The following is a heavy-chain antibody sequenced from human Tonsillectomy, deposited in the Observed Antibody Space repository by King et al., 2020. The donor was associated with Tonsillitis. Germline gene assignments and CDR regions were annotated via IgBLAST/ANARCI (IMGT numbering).Heavy chain of an antibody. J-gene: IGHJ4*02. Sequence: VQLVESGAEVKKPGSSVKVSCKASGGTFSSYAISWVRQAPGQGLEWMGRIIPILGIANYAQKFQGRVTITADKSTSTAYMELSSLRSEDTAGYYCARGDSSGAFDYWGQGTLVTVSS. CDR3: ARGDSSGAFDY. D-gene: IGHD3-22*01. CDR1: GGTFSSYA. V-gene: IGHV1-69*09. CDR2: IIPILGIA.